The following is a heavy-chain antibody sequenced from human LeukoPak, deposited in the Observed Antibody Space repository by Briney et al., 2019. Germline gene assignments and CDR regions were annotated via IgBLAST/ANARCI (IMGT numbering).Heavy chain of an antibody. CDR3: AREEGGMGFDY. CDR2: IYSGGST. CDR1: GFTVSSNY. D-gene: IGHD3-16*01. V-gene: IGHV3-53*01. J-gene: IGHJ4*02. Sequence: GGSLRLSCAASGFTVSSNYMSWVRQAPGKGLEWVSVIYSGGSTYYADSVKGRFNISRDNSKNTLYLQMNSLRAEDTAVYYCAREEGGMGFDYWGQGTLVTVSS.